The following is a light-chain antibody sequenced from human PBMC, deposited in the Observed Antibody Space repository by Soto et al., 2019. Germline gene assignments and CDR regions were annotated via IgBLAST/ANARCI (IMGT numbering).Light chain of an antibody. CDR3: QQLNSYPLI. J-gene: IGKJ3*01. V-gene: IGKV1-9*01. CDR2: IAS. Sequence: DIQLTQSPSFLSASVGDRVTITCRASQGINNYLAWYQQKPGTAPKLLIYIASTLQSGVPSRFSGSASGTEFTLTIDSLQPDDFATYYCQQLNSYPLIFGPGTKVDVK. CDR1: QGINNY.